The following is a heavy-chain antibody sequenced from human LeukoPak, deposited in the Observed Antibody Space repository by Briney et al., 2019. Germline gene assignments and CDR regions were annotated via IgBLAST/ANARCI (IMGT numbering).Heavy chain of an antibody. CDR3: ARDSYYYGSGSYHPSYMDV. J-gene: IGHJ6*03. CDR1: GGSISSYY. V-gene: IGHV4-4*07. CDR2: IYTSGST. D-gene: IGHD3-10*01. Sequence: SETLSLTCTVSGGSISSYYWSWIRQPAGKGLEWIGRIYTSGSTNYNPSLKSRVTMSVDTSKNQFSLKLSSVTAADTAVYYCARDSYYYGSGSYHPSYMDVWGKGTTVTISS.